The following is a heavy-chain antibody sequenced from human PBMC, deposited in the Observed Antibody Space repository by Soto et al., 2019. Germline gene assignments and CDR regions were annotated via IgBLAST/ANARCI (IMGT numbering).Heavy chain of an antibody. CDR1: GGSISSSVQY. D-gene: IGHD6-13*01. CDR3: GRVYPQLDFYY. J-gene: IGHJ4*02. Sequence: SETLSLTCTVSGGSISSSVQYWGWIRQPPGKGLEWIWTIHYGGSTYYNPSLKSRVTISVDTSKNQFSLNLGSVTAADTAVYYCGRVYPQLDFYYWGQGTLVTVSS. V-gene: IGHV4-39*01. CDR2: IHYGGST.